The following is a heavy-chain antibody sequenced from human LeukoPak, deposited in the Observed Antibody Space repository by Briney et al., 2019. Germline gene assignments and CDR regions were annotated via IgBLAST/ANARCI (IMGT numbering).Heavy chain of an antibody. J-gene: IGHJ4*02. CDR1: GFTFSSYS. CDR3: ANSGFGELTVDY. CDR2: ISYDGSNK. Sequence: PGGSLRLSCAASGFTFSSYSMNWVRQAPGKGLEWVAVISYDGSNKYYADSVKGRFTISRDNSKNTLYLQMNSLRAEDTAVYYCANSGFGELTVDYWGQGTLVSVSS. D-gene: IGHD3-10*01. V-gene: IGHV3-30*18.